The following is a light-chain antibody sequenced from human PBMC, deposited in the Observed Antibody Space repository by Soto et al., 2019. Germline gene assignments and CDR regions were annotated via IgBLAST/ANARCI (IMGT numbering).Light chain of an antibody. Sequence: DIQMTQSPSTLSASVGDRVTITCRASQSISSWLAWYQQKPGKAPKVLIYKASSLESGVPSRFSGSGSGTEFTLTISSLQPDDFATYYCQQYNSDPGTFGQGTKVEIK. CDR1: QSISSW. CDR2: KAS. CDR3: QQYNSDPGT. V-gene: IGKV1-5*03. J-gene: IGKJ1*01.